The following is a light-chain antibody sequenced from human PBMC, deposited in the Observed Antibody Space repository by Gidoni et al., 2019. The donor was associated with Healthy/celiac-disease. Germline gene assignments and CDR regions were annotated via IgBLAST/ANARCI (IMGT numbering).Light chain of an antibody. J-gene: IGLJ2*01. CDR3: SSYTSSSVV. Sequence: QSVLTQPASASASPGQSITITCTGTSSDVGCYNYVYWYQQHPGKAPKLMIYHVSNLPSGVSNRFSGSKSGNTASLTISGLQAEDETDYYCSSYTSSSVVFGGGTKLTIL. CDR1: SSDVGCYNY. CDR2: HVS. V-gene: IGLV2-14*01.